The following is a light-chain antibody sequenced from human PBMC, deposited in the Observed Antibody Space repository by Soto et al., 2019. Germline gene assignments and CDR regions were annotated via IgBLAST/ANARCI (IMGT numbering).Light chain of an antibody. J-gene: IGKJ1*01. CDR3: QQYGSSRWT. Sequence: DIVMTQSPGTLSLSPGERATLSCRASQSINTIYLAWYQQKPGQAPKLLIHGASNRATDIPDRFSGSGSGTDFTLTISRLEPEDFAVYYCQQYGSSRWTFGQGTKVEIK. V-gene: IGKV3-20*01. CDR1: QSINTIY. CDR2: GAS.